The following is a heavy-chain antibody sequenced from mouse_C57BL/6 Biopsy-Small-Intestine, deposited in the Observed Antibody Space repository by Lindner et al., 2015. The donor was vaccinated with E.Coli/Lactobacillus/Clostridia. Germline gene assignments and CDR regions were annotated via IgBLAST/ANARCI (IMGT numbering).Heavy chain of an antibody. CDR2: INPTTGGT. D-gene: IGHD1-1*01. J-gene: IGHJ1*03. V-gene: IGHV1-42*01. Sequence: VQLQESGPELVKPGASVKLSCKASGYSFTAYYMNWVKQSPEKSLEWIGEINPTTGGTTYNQKFKAKATLTVDKSSSTAYMQLKSLTSEDSAVYYCAPYYYGSSYGYFDVWGTGTTVTVSS. CDR1: GYSFTAYY. CDR3: APYYYGSSYGYFDV.